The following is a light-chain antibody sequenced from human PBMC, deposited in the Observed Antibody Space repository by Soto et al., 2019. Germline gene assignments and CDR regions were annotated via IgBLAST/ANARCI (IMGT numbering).Light chain of an antibody. CDR2: EGN. CDR3: CSYAGINTV. J-gene: IGLJ2*01. Sequence: QSALTQPASVSGSPGQSITISCTGTSSQLRNHNFVSWYQQHPGKAPNLMIYEGNKRPSGISNRFSGSNSGNTASLTISGLQAEDEADYYCCSYAGINTVFGGGTKVTVL. V-gene: IGLV2-23*03. CDR1: SSQLRNHNF.